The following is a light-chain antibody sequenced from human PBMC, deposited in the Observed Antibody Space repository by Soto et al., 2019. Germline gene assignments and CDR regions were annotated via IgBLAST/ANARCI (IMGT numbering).Light chain of an antibody. CDR2: GTF. V-gene: IGKV3-20*01. CDR1: QSVTSYY. J-gene: IGKJ1*01. Sequence: EIVLTQSPGTLSLSPGERATLSCRASQSVTSYYLAWYQQKPGQAPRLLIYGTFNRATGIPHRFSGSGSGTDFTLTISRLEPEDFAVYYCQQYESSPRTFGQGTKGEIK. CDR3: QQYESSPRT.